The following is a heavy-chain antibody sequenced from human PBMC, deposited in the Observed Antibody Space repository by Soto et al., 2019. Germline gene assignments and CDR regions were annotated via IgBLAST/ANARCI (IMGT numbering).Heavy chain of an antibody. CDR1: GFTFSSYA. V-gene: IGHV3-23*01. J-gene: IGHJ4*02. D-gene: IGHD3-22*01. CDR3: AKARGYYDSSGYYLFDY. Sequence: GGSLRLSCAASGFTFSSYAMSWVRQAPGKGLEWVSAISGSGGSTYYADSVKGRFTISRDNSKNTLYLQMNSLRAEDTAVYYCAKARGYYDSSGYYLFDYWGQGTLVTVSS. CDR2: ISGSGGST.